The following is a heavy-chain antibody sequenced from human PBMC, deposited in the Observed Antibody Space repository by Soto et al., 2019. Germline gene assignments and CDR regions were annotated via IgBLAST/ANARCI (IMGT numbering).Heavy chain of an antibody. J-gene: IGHJ3*02. CDR2: IIPIFGTA. CDR1: GGTFSSYA. V-gene: IGHV1-69*13. CDR3: AREGRITMIVGEPENAFDI. Sequence: SVKVSCKASGGTFSSYAISWVRQAPGQGLEWMGGIIPIFGTANYAQKFQGRVTITADESTSTAYMELSSLRSEDTAVYYCAREGRITMIVGEPENAFDIWGQGTMVTVSS. D-gene: IGHD3-22*01.